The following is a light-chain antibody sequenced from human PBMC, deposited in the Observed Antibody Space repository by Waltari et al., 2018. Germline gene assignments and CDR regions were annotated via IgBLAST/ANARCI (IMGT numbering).Light chain of an antibody. Sequence: DIQMTQSPSTVSASLGDRVTITCRASQNLSTFLSWYQQKPGAVPNLLIYDASTSERRVPSRFSGSGSGTHFTLTISGLQPDDFATYYCQQYYDYPINFGQGTRL. CDR3: QQYYDYPIN. CDR1: QNLSTF. V-gene: IGKV1-5*01. J-gene: IGKJ5*01. CDR2: DAS.